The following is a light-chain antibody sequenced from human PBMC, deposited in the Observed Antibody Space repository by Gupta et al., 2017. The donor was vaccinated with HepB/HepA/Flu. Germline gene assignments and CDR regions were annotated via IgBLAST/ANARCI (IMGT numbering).Light chain of an antibody. Sequence: QSVLTPPPSASGTPGQRVTISCSGSSSNIGSNTVNWYQQLPGTAPKLLVYSNNQRPSGVPGRFSGSKSGTTASLAISGLQSEDEADYYCAAWDDSLNGYVFGTGTKVTVL. J-gene: IGLJ1*01. CDR1: SSNIGSNT. CDR3: AAWDDSLNGYV. V-gene: IGLV1-44*01. CDR2: SNN.